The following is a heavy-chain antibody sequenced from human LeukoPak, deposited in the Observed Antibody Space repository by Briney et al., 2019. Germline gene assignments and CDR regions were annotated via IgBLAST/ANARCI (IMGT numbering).Heavy chain of an antibody. J-gene: IGHJ5*02. D-gene: IGHD2-15*01. CDR1: GFTVSSNY. Sequence: GGSLRLSCGAPGFTVSSNYMSWVPQAPGKGLEWVSVIYSGGSTYYADSGKGRFAISRHNSKNTLYLQINSLSAEDTAVYYCARVAARYCSGGSCYPFNWFDPWGQGTLVTVSS. CDR3: ARVAARYCSGGSCYPFNWFDP. V-gene: IGHV3-53*04. CDR2: IYSGGST.